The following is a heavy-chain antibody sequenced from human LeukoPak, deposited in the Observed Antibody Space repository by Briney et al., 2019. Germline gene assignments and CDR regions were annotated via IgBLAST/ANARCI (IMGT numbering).Heavy chain of an antibody. CDR1: GFTFSSYG. D-gene: IGHD3-22*01. V-gene: IGHV3-30*18. Sequence: GGSLRLSCAASGFTFSSYGMHWVRQAPGKGLEWVAVISYDGSNKYYADSVKGRFTISRDNSKNTLYLQMNSLRAEDTAVYYCANGHYYDSSGYYDFDYWGQGTLVTVSS. J-gene: IGHJ4*02. CDR2: ISYDGSNK. CDR3: ANGHYYDSSGYYDFDY.